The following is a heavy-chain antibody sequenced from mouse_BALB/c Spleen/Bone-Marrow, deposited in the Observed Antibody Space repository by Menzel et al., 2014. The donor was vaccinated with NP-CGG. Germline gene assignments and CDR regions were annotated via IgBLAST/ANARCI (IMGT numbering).Heavy chain of an antibody. D-gene: IGHD2-12*01. Sequence: VQLQQSGAELVKPGTSVNLSCKASGYTFTDYIIHWVKQRSGQGLEWIGWFYPGSGSIKYNEKFEDKATLTADKSSNAVYMELSRLTTENSAVYFCARHEDLDIRRRLTAMDYWGHKTPVTVSS. V-gene: IGHV1-62-2*01. CDR2: FYPGSGSI. CDR3: ARHEDLDIRRRLTAMDY. CDR1: GYTFTDYI. J-gene: IGHJ4*01.